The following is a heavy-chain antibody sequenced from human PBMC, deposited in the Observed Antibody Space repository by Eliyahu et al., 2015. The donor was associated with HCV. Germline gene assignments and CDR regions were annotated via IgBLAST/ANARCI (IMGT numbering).Heavy chain of an antibody. CDR2: IWYDGSNK. V-gene: IGHV3-33*01. D-gene: IGHD1-26*01. Sequence: QVQLVESGGGVVQPGRSLRLSCAASGXTFSSCGMXWVRQAPGKGLEWVAVIWYDGSNKYYADSVKGRFTISRDNSKNTLYLQMNSLRAEDTAVYYCARDAASFYGIVGATHFDYWGQGTLVTVSS. CDR1: GXTFSSCG. CDR3: ARDAASFYGIVGATHFDY. J-gene: IGHJ4*02.